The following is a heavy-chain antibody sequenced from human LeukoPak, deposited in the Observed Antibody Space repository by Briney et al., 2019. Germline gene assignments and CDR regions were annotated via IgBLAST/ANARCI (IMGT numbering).Heavy chain of an antibody. J-gene: IGHJ6*03. V-gene: IGHV4-4*07. CDR1: GGSINAYY. CDR2: ITTNGFT. D-gene: IGHD3-10*01. CDR3: ARGQGRLVRGPPMSYNSYHTDV. Sequence: SETLSLTCTVSGGSINAYYWAWLRQSAGRGLEFIGRITTNGFTSYNPSLESRLTISVDKSNNQFSLKLTSVTAADTAVYYCARGQGRLVRGPPMSYNSYHTDVWGKRTTVTVSS.